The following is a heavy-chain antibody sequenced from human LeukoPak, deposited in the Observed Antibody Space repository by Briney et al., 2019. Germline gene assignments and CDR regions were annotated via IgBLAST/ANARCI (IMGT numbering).Heavy chain of an antibody. Sequence: SETLSLTCAVYGGSFSGYYWSWIRQPPGKGLEWIGYIYYSGSTNYNPSLKSRVTISVDTSKNQFSLKLSSVTAADTAVYYCARRAPGCSGGSCYYFDYWGQGTLVTVSS. J-gene: IGHJ4*02. CDR3: ARRAPGCSGGSCYYFDY. CDR2: IYYSGST. CDR1: GGSFSGYY. D-gene: IGHD2-15*01. V-gene: IGHV4-59*08.